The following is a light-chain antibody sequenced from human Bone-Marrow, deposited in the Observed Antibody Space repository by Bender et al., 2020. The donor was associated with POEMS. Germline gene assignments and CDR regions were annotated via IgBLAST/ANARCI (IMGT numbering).Light chain of an antibody. CDR3: QSYDNSLGGWV. J-gene: IGLJ3*02. V-gene: IGLV2-8*01. CDR2: NVN. CDR1: SSDVGGYKY. Sequence: QSALTQPPSASGSPGQSVTISCTGTSSDVGGYKYVSWYQQHPGKPPKLIMYNVNHLSSGVPDRFSGSKSGNTASLTISGLQAEGEADYYCQSYDNSLGGWVFGGGTKLTVL.